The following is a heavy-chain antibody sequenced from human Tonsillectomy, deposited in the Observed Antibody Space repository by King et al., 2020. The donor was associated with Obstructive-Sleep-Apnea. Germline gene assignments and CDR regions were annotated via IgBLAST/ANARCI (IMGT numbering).Heavy chain of an antibody. CDR3: ARSLSDQAPDAFDI. Sequence: VQLVESGGGLGQPGGSLRLSCAASGFTFSSYSMNWVRQAPGKGLEWDSYISSSSSTIYYADSVKGRFTISRDNAKNSLYLQMNSLRAEDTAVYYCARSLSDQAPDAFDIWGQGTMVTVSS. CDR1: GFTFSSYS. V-gene: IGHV3-48*04. CDR2: ISSSSSTI. D-gene: IGHD2-2*01. J-gene: IGHJ3*02.